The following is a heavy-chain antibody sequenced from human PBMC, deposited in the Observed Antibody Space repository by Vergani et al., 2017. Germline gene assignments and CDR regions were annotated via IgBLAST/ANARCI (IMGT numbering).Heavy chain of an antibody. Sequence: QVQLVQSGAEVKKPGSSVKVSCKASGYTFTGYYMHWVRQAPGQGLEWMGWINPNSGGTNYAQKFQGRVTMTRDTSISTAYMELSRLRSDDTAVYYCVRPGDDYRNMITYFLDYWGQGSLVSVSS. D-gene: IGHD3-16*01. V-gene: IGHV1-2*02. CDR3: VRPGDDYRNMITYFLDY. CDR1: GYTFTGYY. J-gene: IGHJ4*02. CDR2: INPNSGGT.